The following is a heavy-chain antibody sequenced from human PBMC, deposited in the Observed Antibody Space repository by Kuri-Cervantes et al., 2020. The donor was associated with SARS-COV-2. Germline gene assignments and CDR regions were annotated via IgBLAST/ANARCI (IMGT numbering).Heavy chain of an antibody. V-gene: IGHV4-39*01. Sequence: ESLKISCTVSGGSISSSSYYWGWIRQPPGKGLEWIGSIYYSGSTYYNPSLKSRVTISVDTSKNQFSLMLSSVTAADTAVYYCASCDSSSWYYFDYWGQGTLVTVSS. J-gene: IGHJ4*02. CDR1: GGSISSSSYY. CDR3: ASCDSSSWYYFDY. CDR2: IYYSGST. D-gene: IGHD6-13*01.